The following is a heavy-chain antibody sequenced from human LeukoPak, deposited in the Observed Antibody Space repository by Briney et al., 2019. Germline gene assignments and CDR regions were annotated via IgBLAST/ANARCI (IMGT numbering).Heavy chain of an antibody. CDR1: GFTLGSYT. Sequence: GGSLRLSCAASGFTLGSYTMNWVRQAPGKGLEWVSYISSSSSTIQYADSVKGRFTISRDNAENSPYLQMNSLGVEDTAVYYCARAVISIFDNWGQGTLVTVSS. J-gene: IGHJ4*02. D-gene: IGHD3-3*02. V-gene: IGHV3-48*01. CDR3: ARAVISIFDN. CDR2: ISSSSSTI.